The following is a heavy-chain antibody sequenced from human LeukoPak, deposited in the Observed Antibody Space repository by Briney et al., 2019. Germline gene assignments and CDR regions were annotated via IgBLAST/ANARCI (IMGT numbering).Heavy chain of an antibody. J-gene: IGHJ4*02. CDR2: IRYDGSNK. Sequence: GGSLRLSCAASGFTFSSYGMHWVRQAPGKGLEWAAFIRYDGSNKYYADSVKGRFTISRDNSKNTLYLQMNSLRAEDTAVYYCAKDPSYYDFWSGYENDYWGQGTLVTVSS. CDR1: GFTFSSYG. CDR3: AKDPSYYDFWSGYENDY. V-gene: IGHV3-30*02. D-gene: IGHD3-3*01.